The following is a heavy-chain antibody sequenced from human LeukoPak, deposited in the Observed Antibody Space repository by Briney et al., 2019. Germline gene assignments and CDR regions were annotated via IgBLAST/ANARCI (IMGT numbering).Heavy chain of an antibody. D-gene: IGHD1-26*01. Sequence: PGGSLRLSCAASGFTFSSYSMIWVRQAPGKGLEWVSSIAGSGGYIYYADSVKGRFTISRDNAKNSLYLQMNSLRAEDTAVYYCVKDVGGSYAFDYWGQGILVTVAS. CDR3: VKDVGGSYAFDY. J-gene: IGHJ4*02. CDR1: GFTFSSYS. V-gene: IGHV3-21*01. CDR2: IAGSGGYI.